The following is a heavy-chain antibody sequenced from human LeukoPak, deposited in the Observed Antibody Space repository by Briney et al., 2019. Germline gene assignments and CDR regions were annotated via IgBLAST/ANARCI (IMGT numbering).Heavy chain of an antibody. CDR3: ARLAGTAGRYSFDY. J-gene: IGHJ4*02. CDR2: ICDTSTYI. Sequence: GGSLRLSCAASGFTFTSYSINWVRQAPGKGLEWVSSICDTSTYIYYADSVKGRFTISRDNAKNSLYLQMNSLRAEDTAVYYCARLAGTAGRYSFDYWGQGALVTVSS. V-gene: IGHV3-21*01. CDR1: GFTFTSYS. D-gene: IGHD6-13*01.